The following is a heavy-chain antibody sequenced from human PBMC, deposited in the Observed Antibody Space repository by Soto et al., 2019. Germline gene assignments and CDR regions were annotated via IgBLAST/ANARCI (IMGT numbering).Heavy chain of an antibody. V-gene: IGHV4-30-2*01. CDR3: ARVRDY. CDR1: GGSISSGGYS. J-gene: IGHJ4*02. CDR2: IFHSVST. D-gene: IGHD3-10*01. Sequence: QLQLQESGSGLVKPSQTLSLTCAVSGGSISSGGYSWSWIRQPPGKGLEWIGYIFHSVSTYYYPSLKSRVTISLDRSKNQFSLRLSSVTAADTAVYYCARVRDYWGQGTLVTVSS.